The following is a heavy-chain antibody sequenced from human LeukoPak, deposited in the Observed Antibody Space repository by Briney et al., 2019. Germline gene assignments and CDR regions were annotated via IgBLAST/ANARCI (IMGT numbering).Heavy chain of an antibody. CDR1: GFTFSDYY. D-gene: IGHD2-15*01. CDR3: ARDGDLGVVVAATTFDY. Sequence: GGSLRLSCAASGFTFSDYYMSWIRQAPGKGLEWVSYISSSSSTIYYADSVRGRFTISRDNAKNSLYLQMNSLRAEDTAVYYCARDGDLGVVVAATTFDYWGQGTLVTVSS. CDR2: ISSSSSTI. V-gene: IGHV3-11*04. J-gene: IGHJ4*02.